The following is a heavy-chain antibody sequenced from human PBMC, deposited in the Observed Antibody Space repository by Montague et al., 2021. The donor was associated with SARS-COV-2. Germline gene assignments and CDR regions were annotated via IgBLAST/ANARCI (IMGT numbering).Heavy chain of an antibody. J-gene: IGHJ3*02. D-gene: IGHD3-10*01. CDR2: IYYSGSA. CDR3: ARLESTRGVIIRGAFHI. CDR1: DDSINNSRYY. Sequence: SETLSLTCSVSDDSINNSRYYWGWIRQPPGKGLEWIGTIYYSGSAYYNPSLKSRVTISVDTSKDQFSLKLNSVTATDTAVYYCARLESTRGVIIRGAFHIWGQGTKVTVSS. V-gene: IGHV4-39*01.